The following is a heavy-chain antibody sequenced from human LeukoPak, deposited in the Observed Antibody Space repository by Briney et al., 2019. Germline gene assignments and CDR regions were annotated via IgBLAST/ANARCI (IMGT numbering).Heavy chain of an antibody. V-gene: IGHV4-34*01. D-gene: IGHD5-12*01. Sequence: SETLSLTCAVYGGSFSGYYWSWIRQPPGKGLEWIGEINHSGSTNYNPSLKSRVTISVDTSRNQFSLKLSSVTAADTAVYYCARGTAYSGYERDHWGQGTLVTVSS. CDR2: INHSGST. CDR1: GGSFSGYY. J-gene: IGHJ4*02. CDR3: ARGTAYSGYERDH.